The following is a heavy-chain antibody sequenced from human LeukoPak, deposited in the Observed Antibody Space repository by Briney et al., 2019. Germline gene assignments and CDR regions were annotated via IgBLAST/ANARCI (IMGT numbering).Heavy chain of an antibody. V-gene: IGHV3-33*01. J-gene: IGHJ4*02. D-gene: IGHD3-22*01. CDR1: GXTFSSYG. Sequence: PGGSLRLSCAAAGXTFSSYGVHRVRQAPGKGREWVAVIWYDGSNKYYADSVKGRFTISRDNSKNTLYLQMNSLRAEDTAVYYCARPYDSSGYYYFDYWGQGTLVTVSS. CDR2: IWYDGSNK. CDR3: ARPYDSSGYYYFDY.